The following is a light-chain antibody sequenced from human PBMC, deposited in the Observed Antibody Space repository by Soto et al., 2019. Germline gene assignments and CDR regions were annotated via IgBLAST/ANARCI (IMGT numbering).Light chain of an antibody. V-gene: IGLV2-14*01. CDR2: DVS. CDR1: SSDVSGYKY. CDR3: SSYTSSTPLVL. Sequence: QSALTQPASVSGSPGQSITISCTGTSSDVSGYKYVSWYQQHPGKAPKLMIYDVSNRPSGVSSRFSGSKFGNAASLTISGLQAEDEADYYCSSYTSSTPLVLFGGGTQLTVL. J-gene: IGLJ2*01.